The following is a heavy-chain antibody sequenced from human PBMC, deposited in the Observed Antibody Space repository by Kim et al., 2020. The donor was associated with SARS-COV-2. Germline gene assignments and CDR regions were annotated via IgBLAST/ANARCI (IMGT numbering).Heavy chain of an antibody. CDR2: ISSSSSYI. Sequence: GGSLRLSCAASGFTFSSYSMNWVRQAPGKGLEWVSSISSSSSYIYYADSVKGRFTISRDNAKNSLYLQMNSLRAEDTAVYYCARAKSIAARSWFDPWGQGTLVTVSS. J-gene: IGHJ5*02. CDR3: ARAKSIAARSWFDP. D-gene: IGHD6-6*01. V-gene: IGHV3-21*01. CDR1: GFTFSSYS.